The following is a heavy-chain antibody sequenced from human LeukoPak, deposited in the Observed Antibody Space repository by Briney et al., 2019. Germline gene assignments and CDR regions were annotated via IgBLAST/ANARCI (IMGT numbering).Heavy chain of an antibody. CDR2: ISGSGGST. J-gene: IGHJ3*02. V-gene: IGHV3-23*01. CDR1: GFTFSSYA. D-gene: IGHD3-10*01. Sequence: GGSLRLSCTASGFTFSSYAMSWVRQAPGKGLEWVSAISGSGGSTYYADSVKGRFTISRDNSKNTLYLQMNSLRAEDTAVYYCAKDITMVRQYAKKEGAFDIWGQGTTVTVSS. CDR3: AKDITMVRQYAKKEGAFDI.